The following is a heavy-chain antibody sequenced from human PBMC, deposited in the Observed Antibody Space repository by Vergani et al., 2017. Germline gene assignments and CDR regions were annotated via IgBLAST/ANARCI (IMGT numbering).Heavy chain of an antibody. Sequence: VQLVESGGGLVQPGGSLRLSCTASGFTFSNSWMQWVRQAPGKGLMWVSRINSDEDSTSYADSVKGRFTISRDNAKNTLYLQMDSLRAEDTAVYYCARGGWELLAYFYYMDVWGKGTTVTVSS. CDR1: GFTFSNSW. CDR2: INSDEDST. V-gene: IGHV3-74*01. J-gene: IGHJ6*03. CDR3: ARGGWELLAYFYYMDV. D-gene: IGHD1-26*01.